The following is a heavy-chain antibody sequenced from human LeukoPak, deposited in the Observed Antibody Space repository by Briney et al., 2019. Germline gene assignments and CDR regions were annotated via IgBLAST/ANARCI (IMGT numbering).Heavy chain of an antibody. J-gene: IGHJ2*01. D-gene: IGHD6-13*01. Sequence: PGGSLRLSCAASGFTFSNYAVSWVRQAPGKGLEWVSTISSGAGTTYYADSVKGRFTISRDNSKSTLYLQMNSLRAEDTAVYYCAKGGSSSWLSNWYFDLWGRGTLVTVSS. CDR3: AKGGSSSWLSNWYFDL. CDR1: GFTFSNYA. V-gene: IGHV3-23*01. CDR2: ISSGAGTT.